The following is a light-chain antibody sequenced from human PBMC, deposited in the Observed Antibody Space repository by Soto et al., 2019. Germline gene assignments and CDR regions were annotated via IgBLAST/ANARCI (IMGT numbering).Light chain of an antibody. Sequence: DIQMTQSPSSLSASVGDRVTITCRASQRISSYLNWYQQKPGKAPKLLIYAASSFQSGVPSRFSGSGSGTDFTLTIISLQPEDFATYCCQQRFSTSITSGGGTKVDIK. CDR2: AAS. CDR1: QRISSY. J-gene: IGKJ4*01. CDR3: QQRFSTSIT. V-gene: IGKV1-39*01.